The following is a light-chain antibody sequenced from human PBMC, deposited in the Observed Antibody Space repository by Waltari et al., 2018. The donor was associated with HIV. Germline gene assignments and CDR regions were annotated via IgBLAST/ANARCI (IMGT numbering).Light chain of an antibody. Sequence: QSVLTQPPSVSGPPGQRVTIFCSGGTSNIGRNSVNWYQHLPGTAPKRLICGSNQRSSGVPERFSASKGGNSASLAISGLQAGDEGFYYCAVWDDSLNGQLFGGLLFGGGTKLTVL. CDR2: GSN. J-gene: IGLJ3*02. CDR1: TSNIGRNS. CDR3: AVWDDSLNGQLFGGLL. V-gene: IGLV1-44*01.